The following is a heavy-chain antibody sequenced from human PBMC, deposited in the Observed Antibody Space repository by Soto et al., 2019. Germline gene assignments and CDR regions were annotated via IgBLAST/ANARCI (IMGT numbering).Heavy chain of an antibody. CDR1: GFTFSSYA. Sequence: GGSLRLSCAASGFTFSSYAMHWVRQAPGKGLEYVSAISSNGGSTYYANSVKGRFTISRDNSKNTLYLQMGSLRAEDMAVYYCARVGDYDFWSGYYDYWGQGTLVTFSS. CDR3: ARVGDYDFWSGYYDY. J-gene: IGHJ4*02. D-gene: IGHD3-3*01. CDR2: ISSNGGST. V-gene: IGHV3-64*01.